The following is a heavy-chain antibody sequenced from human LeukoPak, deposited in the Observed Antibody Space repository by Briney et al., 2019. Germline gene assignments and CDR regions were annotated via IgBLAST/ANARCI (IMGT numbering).Heavy chain of an antibody. D-gene: IGHD5-24*01. CDR3: ARDVGVETRVRRDGYNFGGSDY. Sequence: GGSLRLSCAASGFTFSSYWMSWARQAPGKGLEWVANIKQDGSEKYYVDSVKGRFTISRDNAKNSLYLQMNSLRAEDTAVYYCARDVGVETRVRRDGYNFGGSDYWGQGTLVTVSS. CDR1: GFTFSSYW. CDR2: IKQDGSEK. V-gene: IGHV3-7*01. J-gene: IGHJ4*02.